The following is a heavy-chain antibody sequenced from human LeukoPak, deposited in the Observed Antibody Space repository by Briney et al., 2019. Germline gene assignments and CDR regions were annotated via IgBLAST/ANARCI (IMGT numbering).Heavy chain of an antibody. J-gene: IGHJ5*02. V-gene: IGHV4-4*07. Sequence: PSETLSLTCTVSGGSISSYYWSWIRQPAGKGLEWIGRIYTSGSTNYNPSLKSRVTMSVDTSKNQFSLKLRSVTAADTAVYFCAREESMVRGTSWFDPWGQGTLVTVSS. CDR3: AREESMVRGTSWFDP. CDR2: IYTSGST. CDR1: GGSISSYY. D-gene: IGHD3-10*01.